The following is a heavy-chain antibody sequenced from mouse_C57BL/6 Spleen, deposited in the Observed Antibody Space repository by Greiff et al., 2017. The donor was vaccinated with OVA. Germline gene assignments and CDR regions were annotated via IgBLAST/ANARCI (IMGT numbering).Heavy chain of an antibody. J-gene: IGHJ3*01. D-gene: IGHD2-3*01. CDR3: ARHRGVYDGYPAWFAY. Sequence: DVMLVESGGGLVQPGGSLKLSCAASGFTFSDYYMYWVRQTPEKRLEWVAYISNGGGSTYYPDTVKGRFTLTRDNAKNTLYLQMSRLKSEDTAIYYCARHRGVYDGYPAWFAYWGQGTLVTVSA. CDR1: GFTFSDYY. V-gene: IGHV5-12*01. CDR2: ISNGGGST.